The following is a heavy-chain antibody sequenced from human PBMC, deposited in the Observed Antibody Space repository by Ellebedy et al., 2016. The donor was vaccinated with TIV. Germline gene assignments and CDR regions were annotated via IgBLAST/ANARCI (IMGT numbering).Heavy chain of an antibody. CDR1: GGSLNSGSYF. J-gene: IGHJ6*02. D-gene: IGHD3-22*01. CDR2: IYYSGSI. CDR3: ARVNYYDSRAFYNYAVDV. V-gene: IGHV4-31*03. Sequence: MPSETLSLTCTVSGGSLNSGSYFWSWIRQHPGKGLEWIGFIYYSGSIFYNPSLSSRITLSVDRSQSQFSLHLSSVTAADTAVYYCARVNYYDSRAFYNYAVDVWGQGTTVTVSS.